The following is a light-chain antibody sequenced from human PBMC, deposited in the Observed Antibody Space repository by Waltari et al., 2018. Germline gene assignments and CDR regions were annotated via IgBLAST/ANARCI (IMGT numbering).Light chain of an antibody. CDR2: DVS. V-gene: IGLV2-14*01. CDR3: SSYTSSSTLWV. CDR1: SSDVGAYNF. Sequence: QSALTQPASVSGSPGQSITLSCTGTSSDVGAYNFVSWYQQHPGKAPKLLIYDVSNRPSGVSNRFSGSKSGNTASLTISGLQAEDEADYYCSSYTSSSTLWVFGGGTKLTIL. J-gene: IGLJ3*02.